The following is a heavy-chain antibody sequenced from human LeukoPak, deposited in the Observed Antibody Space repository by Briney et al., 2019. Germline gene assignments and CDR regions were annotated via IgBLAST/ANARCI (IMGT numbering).Heavy chain of an antibody. CDR3: ARDKEGDYGSSHFDY. CDR2: IYYSGST. J-gene: IGHJ4*02. CDR1: GGSISSGGYY. Sequence: SETLSLTCTVSGGSISSGGYYWSWIRQHPGKGLEGIGYIYYSGSTYYNPSLKSRVTISVDTSKNQFSLKLSSVTAADTAVYYCARDKEGDYGSSHFDYWGQGTLVTVSS. D-gene: IGHD4-17*01. V-gene: IGHV4-31*03.